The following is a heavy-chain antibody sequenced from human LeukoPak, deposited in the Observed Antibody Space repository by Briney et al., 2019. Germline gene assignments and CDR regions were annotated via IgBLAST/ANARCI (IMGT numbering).Heavy chain of an antibody. CDR3: ARWGCSGGGCYYYFYYGIDV. Sequence: SETPSLTCTVSGDSISSSTYHWGWIRQPPGKGLEWIATMSYSGSTYYNPSLKSRVTMSVDTSKNQFSLKVNSVTAADTAVYYCARWGCSGGGCYYYFYYGIDVWGQGTTVTVSS. CDR2: MSYSGST. D-gene: IGHD2-15*01. J-gene: IGHJ6*02. V-gene: IGHV4-39*01. CDR1: GDSISSSTYH.